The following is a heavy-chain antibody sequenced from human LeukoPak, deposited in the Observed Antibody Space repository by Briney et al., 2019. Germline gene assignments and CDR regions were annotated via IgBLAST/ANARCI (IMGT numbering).Heavy chain of an antibody. V-gene: IGHV3-64D*09. D-gene: IGHD5-18*01. CDR1: GFTFRSYA. Sequence: GGSLRLSCSASGFTFRSYAMHWVRQAPGKGLEYVSGINDNGGRTHYGDSVKGRFTISRDNSKNTLYLQMSTLRPEDTAVYYCARGIQLWPVYFDYWGQGTLVTVSS. CDR3: ARGIQLWPVYFDY. CDR2: INDNGGRT. J-gene: IGHJ4*02.